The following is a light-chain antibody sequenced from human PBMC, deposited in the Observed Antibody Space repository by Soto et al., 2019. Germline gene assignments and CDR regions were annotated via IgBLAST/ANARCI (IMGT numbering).Light chain of an antibody. CDR1: QSVGSN. Sequence: EIVMTQSPATLAVSPGERVTLSCRARQSVGSNLAWSQQKPGQAPRLLIYGASTRATGIPARFSGRGSETEFTLTISSLQAEDSAVSYCQQRSNWPSSAFGQVPRLEIK. J-gene: IGKJ5*01. CDR2: GAS. CDR3: QQRSNWPSSA. V-gene: IGKV3-15*01.